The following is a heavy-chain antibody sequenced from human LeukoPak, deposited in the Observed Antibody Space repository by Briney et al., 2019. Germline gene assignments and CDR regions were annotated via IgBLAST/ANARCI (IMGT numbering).Heavy chain of an antibody. Sequence: RASVKVSCKASGYIFTDYYMHRVRQAPGQGLEWMGWINPNSGGTNYAQKFQGWVTITRDTSISTAYMELSRLRSDDTAVYYCARGGSPGYSGRYYYYGMDVWGQGTTVTVSS. D-gene: IGHD5-12*01. CDR1: GYIFTDYY. V-gene: IGHV1-2*04. CDR3: ARGGSPGYSGRYYYYGMDV. CDR2: INPNSGGT. J-gene: IGHJ6*02.